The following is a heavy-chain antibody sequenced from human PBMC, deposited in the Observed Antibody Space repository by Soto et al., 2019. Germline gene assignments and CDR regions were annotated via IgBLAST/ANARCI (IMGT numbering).Heavy chain of an antibody. Sequence: GGSLRLSCAPSGFPIGSYAMSWVRQAPGKGLEWVSMIRGGGDTYYADSVKGRFTISRDNSKNILYLQMNSLRAEDTAVYYCARVVRLGELSLYGADYWGQGTLVTVSS. CDR2: IRGGGDT. CDR3: ARVVRLGELSLYGADY. V-gene: IGHV3-23*01. D-gene: IGHD3-16*02. CDR1: GFPIGSYA. J-gene: IGHJ4*02.